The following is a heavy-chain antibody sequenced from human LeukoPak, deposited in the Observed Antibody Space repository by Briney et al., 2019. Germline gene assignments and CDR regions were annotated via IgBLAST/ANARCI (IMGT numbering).Heavy chain of an antibody. V-gene: IGHV7-4-1*02. CDR3: ARDDMRDTSCFDY. J-gene: IGHJ4*02. Sequence: ASVKVSCKASGYTFTDYFMHWVRQAPGQGLEWMGWINTNTGNPTYAQGFTGRFVFSLDTSVSTAYLQISSLKAEDTAVYYCARDDMRDTSCFDYWGQGTLVTVSS. CDR1: GYTFTDYF. CDR2: INTNTGNP.